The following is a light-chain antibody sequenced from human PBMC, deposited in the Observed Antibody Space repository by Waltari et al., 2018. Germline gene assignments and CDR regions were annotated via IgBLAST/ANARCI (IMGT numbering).Light chain of an antibody. CDR2: AAS. J-gene: IGKJ1*01. CDR3: QQYKTWPT. V-gene: IGKV3-15*01. Sequence: EIIMTQSPGTLSVSPGEVATLSCRASESVGTKLAWYQQKPGQAPRLLIYAASTWATGIPARFRGSGSGTEFTLTIASLQSEDFAVYYCQQYKTWPTFGQGTKVEI. CDR1: ESVGTK.